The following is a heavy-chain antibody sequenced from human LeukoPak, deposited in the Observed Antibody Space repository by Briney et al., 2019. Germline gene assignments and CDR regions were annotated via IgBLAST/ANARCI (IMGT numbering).Heavy chain of an antibody. J-gene: IGHJ4*02. V-gene: IGHV1-8*01. CDR2: MNPNSGNT. CDR3: AQGDFWSGDYFDY. CDR1: GYTFTSYD. Sequence: ASVKVSCKASGYTFTSYDINWVRQATGQGLEWMGWMNPNSGNTGYAQKFQGRVTMTRNTSISTAYMELSSLRSEDTAVYYCAQGDFWSGDYFDYWGQGTLVTVSS. D-gene: IGHD3-3*01.